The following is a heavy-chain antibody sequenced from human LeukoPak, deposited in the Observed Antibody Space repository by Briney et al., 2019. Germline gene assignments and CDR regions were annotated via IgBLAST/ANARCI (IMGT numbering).Heavy chain of an antibody. D-gene: IGHD3-16*01. Sequence: PGGSLRLSCAASGFTVSSSYMSWVRQAPGKGLEWVSVIFSGGATYYADSVKGRFTVSRDTSKNTLYLQMNSLRAEDTAVYYCARDTRGGYDYWGQGTLVTVSS. CDR2: IFSGGAT. V-gene: IGHV3-53*05. CDR1: GFTVSSSY. CDR3: ARDTRGGYDY. J-gene: IGHJ4*02.